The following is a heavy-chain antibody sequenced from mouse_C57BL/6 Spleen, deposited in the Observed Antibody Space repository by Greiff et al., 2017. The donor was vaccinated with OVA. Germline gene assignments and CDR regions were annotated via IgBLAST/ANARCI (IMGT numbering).Heavy chain of an antibody. Sequence: EVQVVESGPGLVKPSQSLSLTCSVTGYSITSGYYWNWIRQFPGNKLEWMGYISYDGSNNYNPSLKNRISITRDTSKIQFFLKLNSGTTEDTATYYCARVGYYYGSSYGYFDVWGTGTTVTVSS. CDR1: GYSITSGYY. V-gene: IGHV3-6*01. D-gene: IGHD1-1*01. CDR3: ARVGYYYGSSYGYFDV. CDR2: ISYDGSN. J-gene: IGHJ1*03.